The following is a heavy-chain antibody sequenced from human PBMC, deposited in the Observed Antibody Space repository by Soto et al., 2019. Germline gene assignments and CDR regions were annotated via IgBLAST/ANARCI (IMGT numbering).Heavy chain of an antibody. CDR1: GFTFSDYY. CDR2: ISSSGSTI. J-gene: IGHJ6*03. Sequence: GGSLRLSCAASGFTFSDYYMSWIRQAPGKGLEWVSYISSSGSTIYYADSVKGRFTISRDNAKNSLYLQMNSLRAEDTAVYYCARDIGSGDYSNWGYYYYYMDVWGKGTTVTVSS. CDR3: ARDIGSGDYSNWGYYYYYMDV. V-gene: IGHV3-11*01. D-gene: IGHD4-4*01.